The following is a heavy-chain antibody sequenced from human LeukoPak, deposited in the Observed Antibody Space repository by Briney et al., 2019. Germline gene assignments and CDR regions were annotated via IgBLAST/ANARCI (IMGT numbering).Heavy chain of an antibody. CDR3: ASQGTGYCSSTSCQTTGYYYYGMDV. Sequence: GASVKVSCKASGYTFTSYGISWVRQAPGQGLEWMGWISAYNGNTNYAQKLQGGVTMTTDTFTSTAYMELRSLRSDDTAVYYCASQGTGYCSSTSCQTTGYYYYGMDVWGQGTTVTVSS. CDR2: ISAYNGNT. CDR1: GYTFTSYG. J-gene: IGHJ6*02. V-gene: IGHV1-18*01. D-gene: IGHD2-2*01.